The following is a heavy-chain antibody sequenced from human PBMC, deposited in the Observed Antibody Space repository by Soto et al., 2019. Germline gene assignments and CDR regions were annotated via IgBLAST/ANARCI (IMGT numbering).Heavy chain of an antibody. V-gene: IGHV1-69*01. J-gene: IGHJ4*02. CDR3: ARGWGYDSNDYYYAY. Sequence: QVQLVQSGAAVRKPGSSVKVSCKASGGTFSRHAISWVRQAPGQGLEWMGGIIPIFGTANHAQKFQGRVTIIADESTRTVYMELRSLRSEDTAMYYCARGWGYDSNDYYYAYWGQGTLVIVSS. CDR1: GGTFSRHA. D-gene: IGHD3-22*01. CDR2: IIPIFGTA.